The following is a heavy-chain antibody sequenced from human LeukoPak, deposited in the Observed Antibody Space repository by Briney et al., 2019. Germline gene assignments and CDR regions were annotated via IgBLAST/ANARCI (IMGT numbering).Heavy chain of an antibody. CDR2: ISYTGST. V-gene: IGHV4-59*01. CDR3: ARDGAPGGSACFDY. Sequence: SETLSLTCSVSGGSLSSFYWSWIRQPPGKGLEWIGYISYTGSTNYNPSLKTRVTISVDTSKKQFSLKLSSVTAADTAVYYCARDGAPGGSACFDYWGHGTLVTVSS. D-gene: IGHD3-16*01. CDR1: GGSLSSFY. J-gene: IGHJ4*01.